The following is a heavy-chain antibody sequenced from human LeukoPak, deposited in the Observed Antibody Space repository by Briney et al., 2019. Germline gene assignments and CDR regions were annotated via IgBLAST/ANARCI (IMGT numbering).Heavy chain of an antibody. CDR1: GYSISSGYY. Sequence: SETLSLTCTVSGYSISSGYYWGWIRQPPGKGLEWIGSIFHIGSTYYNPSLKSRLTISVDTSKNQFSLRLTSVTAADTAVYYCARLVTTVTTGADYWGQGTLVTVSS. D-gene: IGHD4-11*01. CDR3: ARLVTTVTTGADY. J-gene: IGHJ4*02. CDR2: IFHIGST. V-gene: IGHV4-38-2*02.